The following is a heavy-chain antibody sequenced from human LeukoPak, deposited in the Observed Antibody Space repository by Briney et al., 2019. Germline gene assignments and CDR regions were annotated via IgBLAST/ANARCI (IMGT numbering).Heavy chain of an antibody. CDR3: ARGNTVMVTDY. V-gene: IGHV4-59*08. D-gene: IGHD5-18*01. CDR1: GGSISSYY. J-gene: IGHJ4*02. Sequence: SETLSLTCTVSGGSISSYYWSWLRHPPGKGLEWFGYIYYSGSTNYNPSLKSRVTISVDTSKNQFSLKLSSVTAGDTAGYYCARGNTVMVTDYWGQGTLVTVSS. CDR2: IYYSGST.